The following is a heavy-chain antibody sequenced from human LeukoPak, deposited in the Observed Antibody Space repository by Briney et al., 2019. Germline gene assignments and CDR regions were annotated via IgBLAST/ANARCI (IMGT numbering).Heavy chain of an antibody. CDR3: TWLTCGGYCWSL. CDR1: GFTFTDAW. D-gene: IGHD2-21*02. CDR2: IKSKGSGGTT. V-gene: IGHV3-15*01. J-gene: IGHJ4*02. Sequence: PGGSLRLSCTASGFTFTDAWMSWVRQAPGKGLEWVGRIKSKGSGGTTDYAAPVKGRFTISRDDSKNTLYLQMNSLKTEDTAVYFCTWLTCGGYCWSLWGQGTLVTVSS.